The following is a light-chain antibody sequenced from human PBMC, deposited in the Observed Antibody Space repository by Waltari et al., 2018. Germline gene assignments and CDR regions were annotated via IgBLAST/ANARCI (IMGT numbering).Light chain of an antibody. CDR3: CSYAGTL. Sequence: QSALTQPASVSGSPGQSITISCTGTSSDVGGYNYVSWYQQHPGKATKLMIYDVSKRPSGVSNRFSGSKSGNTASLTISGLQAEDEADYYCCSYAGTLFGGGTKLTVL. V-gene: IGLV2-23*02. CDR1: SSDVGGYNY. J-gene: IGLJ2*01. CDR2: DVS.